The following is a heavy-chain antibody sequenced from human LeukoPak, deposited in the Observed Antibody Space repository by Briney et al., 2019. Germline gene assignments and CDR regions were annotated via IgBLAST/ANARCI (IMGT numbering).Heavy chain of an antibody. CDR3: AKGLTWTYYYDSSGSEFDY. CDR2: ISGSGGST. CDR1: GFTFSSYA. V-gene: IGHV3-23*01. Sequence: GSLRLSCAASGFTFSSYAMSWVRQAPGKGLEWVSAISGSGGSTYYADSVKGRFTISRDNSKNTLYLQMNSLRAEDTAVYYCAKGLTWTYYYDSSGSEFDYWGQGTLVTVSS. J-gene: IGHJ4*02. D-gene: IGHD3-22*01.